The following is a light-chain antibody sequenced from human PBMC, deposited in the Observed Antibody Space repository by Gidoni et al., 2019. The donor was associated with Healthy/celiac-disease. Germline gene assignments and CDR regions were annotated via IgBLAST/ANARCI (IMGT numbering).Light chain of an antibody. CDR1: SSNIGSDT. CDR2: SNN. Sequence: QSVLTQPPSASGTTGQRVTISCSGSSSNIGSDTVNWYQQLPGTAPKLLIYSNNQRPSGVPDRFSGSKSGTSASLAISGRQSEDEADYYCASWDYSLNGRVFGGGTKLTVL. CDR3: ASWDYSLNGRV. J-gene: IGLJ3*02. V-gene: IGLV1-44*01.